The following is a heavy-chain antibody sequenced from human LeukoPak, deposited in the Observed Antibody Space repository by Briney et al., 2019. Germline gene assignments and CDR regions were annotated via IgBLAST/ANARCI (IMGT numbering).Heavy chain of an antibody. CDR1: GFTFSTSW. J-gene: IGHJ4*02. CDR3: ARGRGCTYANDY. V-gene: IGHV3-74*01. CDR2: IDTDGRTT. D-gene: IGHD5-18*01. Sequence: GGSLRLSCAASGFTFSTSWMHWVRQAPGKGLLWVSRIDTDGRTTSYADSVKGRFTISRDNAKNTLYLQMNSLRGEDTAVYYCARGRGCTYANDYWGQGTLVTVSS.